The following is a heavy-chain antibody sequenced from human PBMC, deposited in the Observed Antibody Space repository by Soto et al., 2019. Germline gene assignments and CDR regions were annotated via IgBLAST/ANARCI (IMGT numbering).Heavy chain of an antibody. V-gene: IGHV4-34*01. CDR1: GGSFSGYY. CDR3: ARDKITGLFDY. D-gene: IGHD2-8*02. Sequence: QVQLQQWGAGLLKPSETLSLTCAVYGGSFSGYYWTWIRQPPGTGLEWIGEINHSGSTNYNPSLKSRVTVSVDTSTTQFSLKLTSVTAADPAVYYCARDKITGLFDYWGQGTLVTVSS. J-gene: IGHJ4*02. CDR2: INHSGST.